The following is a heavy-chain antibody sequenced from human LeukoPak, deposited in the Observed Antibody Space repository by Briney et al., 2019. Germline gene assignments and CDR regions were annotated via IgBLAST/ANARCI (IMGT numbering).Heavy chain of an antibody. CDR3: VREMATMFDY. CDR1: GFTFSSYA. CDR2: ISFDGSNK. D-gene: IGHD5-24*01. Sequence: SLRLSCAASGFTFSSYAMHWVRQAPGKGLEWVAVISFDGSNKYYADSVKGRFTISRDNSKSTLFLQMNSLRAEDTTIYYCVREMATMFDYWGQGTLVTVSS. J-gene: IGHJ4*02. V-gene: IGHV3-30-3*01.